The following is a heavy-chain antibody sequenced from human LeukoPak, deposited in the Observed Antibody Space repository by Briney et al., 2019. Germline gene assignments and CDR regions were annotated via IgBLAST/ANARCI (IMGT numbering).Heavy chain of an antibody. CDR1: GGTFSSYA. CDR2: IIPIFGTA. CDR3: ARTSREMTTSTGYFDY. V-gene: IGHV1-69*13. D-gene: IGHD5-24*01. J-gene: IGHJ4*02. Sequence: ASVKVSCKASGGTFSSYAISWVRQAPGQGLEWMGGIIPIFGTANYAQKFQGRVTITADESTSTAYMGLSSLRSEDTAVYYCARTSREMTTSTGYFDYWGQGTLVTVSS.